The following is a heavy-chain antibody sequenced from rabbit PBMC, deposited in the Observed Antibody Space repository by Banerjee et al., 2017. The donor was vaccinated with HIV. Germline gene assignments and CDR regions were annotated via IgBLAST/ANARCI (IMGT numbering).Heavy chain of an antibody. CDR2: IYAGTSGTT. CDR1: GFDLSNYYY. V-gene: IGHV1S43*01. J-gene: IGHJ6*01. CDR3: ARARFPSTSADYSDAMDL. D-gene: IGHD1-1*01. Sequence: QSLQESGGGLVKPEGSLTLTCKASGFDLSNYYYMCWVRQAPGKGLELIACIYAGTSGTTYYASWVNGRFTITRSTSLNTVDLQMTSLTAADTATYFCARARFPSTSADYSDAMDLWGPGTLVTVS.